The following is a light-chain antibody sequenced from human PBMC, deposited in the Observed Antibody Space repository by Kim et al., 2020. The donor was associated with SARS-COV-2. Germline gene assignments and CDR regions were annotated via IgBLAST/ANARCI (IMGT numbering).Light chain of an antibody. CDR3: AAWDDSLSGYV. J-gene: IGLJ1*01. Sequence: QSVLTQPPSASGTPGQRVTISCSGGNSNIGINYVYWYQQLPGTAPKLLIYRSNQRPSGVPDRFSGSRSGTSASLAISGLRSEDEADYYCAAWDDSLSGYVFGTGTKVTVL. V-gene: IGLV1-47*01. CDR1: NSNIGINY. CDR2: RSN.